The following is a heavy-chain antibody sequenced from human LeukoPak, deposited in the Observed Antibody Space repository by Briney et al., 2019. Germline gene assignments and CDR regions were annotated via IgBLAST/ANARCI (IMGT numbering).Heavy chain of an antibody. D-gene: IGHD3-22*01. CDR2: IKQDGSEK. V-gene: IGHV3-7*03. CDR1: GFTFSNYW. Sequence: PGGSLRLSCAASGFTFSNYWMSWVRQAPGKGLEWVANIKQDGSEKYYVDSLKGRFTISRDNAKNSVYLQMSSLRAEDTAVYYCARARSPRLVDDSSGYYLPYYYYYGMDVWGQGTTVTVSS. J-gene: IGHJ6*02. CDR3: ARARSPRLVDDSSGYYLPYYYYYGMDV.